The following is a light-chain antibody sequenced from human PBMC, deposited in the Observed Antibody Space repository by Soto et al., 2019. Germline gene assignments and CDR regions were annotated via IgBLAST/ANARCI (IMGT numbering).Light chain of an antibody. V-gene: IGLV2-11*01. J-gene: IGLJ1*01. CDR1: SSDVGAYDY. CDR2: DVS. CDR3: CSYAGSYTFYV. Sequence: QSVLTQPRSVSGSPGQSVTISCTGSSSDVGAYDYVSWYQHHPGTAPKLMIYDVSMRPSGVPDRFSGYKSGNTASLTISGLQAEDEADYYCCSYAGSYTFYVFGTGTKLTVL.